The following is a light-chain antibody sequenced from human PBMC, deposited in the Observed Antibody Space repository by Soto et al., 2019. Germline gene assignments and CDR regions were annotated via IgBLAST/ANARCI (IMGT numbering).Light chain of an antibody. CDR2: RNN. CDR1: SSNIGSNY. V-gene: IGLV1-47*01. CDR3: PAWDDSLSGRV. Sequence: QSVLTQPPSASGTPGQRVTISCSGSSSNIGSNYVYWYQQFPGTAPKLLIYRNNQRPSGVPDRFSGSQSGTSASLAISGLRSEDEADYYCPAWDDSLSGRVFGTGTKVTVL. J-gene: IGLJ1*01.